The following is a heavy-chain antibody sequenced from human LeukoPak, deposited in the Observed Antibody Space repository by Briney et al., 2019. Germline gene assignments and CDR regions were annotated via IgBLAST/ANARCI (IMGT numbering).Heavy chain of an antibody. CDR1: GYTFTGYY. V-gene: IGHV1-2*02. CDR2: INPNSGGT. J-gene: IGHJ6*03. CDR3: ARNDILTGSPPHYYYYMDV. D-gene: IGHD3-9*01. Sequence: ASVKVSCKASGYTFTGYYMHWVRQAPGQGLEWMGWINPNSGGTNYAQKFQGRVTMTRDTSISTAYMELSRLRSDDTAVYYCARNDILTGSPPHYYYYMDVWGKGTTVTISS.